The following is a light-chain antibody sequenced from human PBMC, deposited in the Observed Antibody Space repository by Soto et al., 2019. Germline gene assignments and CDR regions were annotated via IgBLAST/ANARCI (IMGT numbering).Light chain of an antibody. V-gene: IGKV1-13*02. CDR2: DVS. Sequence: AIQLTQSPSSLSASVGDRVTITCRASQDIRGALAWYQQKPGKAPKLLIYDVSSLESGVPSRFSGIRSVIDFTFTYSGPKPEHFATYYCRRFNVYPITFGQGRRLEIK. CDR3: RRFNVYPIT. J-gene: IGKJ5*01. CDR1: QDIRGA.